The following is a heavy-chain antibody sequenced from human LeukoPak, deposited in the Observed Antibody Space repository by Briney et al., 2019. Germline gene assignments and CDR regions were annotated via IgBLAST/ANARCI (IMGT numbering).Heavy chain of an antibody. CDR3: AREVPYGYYYDSSWYFDL. D-gene: IGHD3-22*01. CDR1: GFTFTNYA. J-gene: IGHJ2*01. Sequence: GSLRLSCASSGFTFTNYAMSWVRQAPGKGLEWVSVIYSGGSTYYADSVKGRFTISRDNSKNTLYLQVNSLRAEDTAVYYCAREVPYGYYYDSSWYFDLWGRGTLVTVSS. CDR2: IYSGGST. V-gene: IGHV3-66*01.